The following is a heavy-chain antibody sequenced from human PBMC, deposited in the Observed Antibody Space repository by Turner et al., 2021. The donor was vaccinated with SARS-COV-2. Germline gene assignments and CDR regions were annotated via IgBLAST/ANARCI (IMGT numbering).Heavy chain of an antibody. D-gene: IGHD3-9*01. CDR3: ARSWGGILTGYSFDP. Sequence: QVQLQQWGAGLLKPSETLSLTCAVYGGSSSGYYWSWLRQPPGQGLEWSGELYHSGSTNYNPSLKSLVTISVDTSKNQFSLKLSSVTAADTAVYYCARSWGGILTGYSFDPWGQGTLVTVSS. J-gene: IGHJ5*02. V-gene: IGHV4-34*01. CDR1: GGSSSGYY. CDR2: LYHSGST.